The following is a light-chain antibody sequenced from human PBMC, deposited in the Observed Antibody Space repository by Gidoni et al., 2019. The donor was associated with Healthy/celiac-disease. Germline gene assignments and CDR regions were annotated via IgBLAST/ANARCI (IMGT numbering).Light chain of an antibody. J-gene: IGKJ4*01. CDR1: QSVSSY. Sequence: DIVLTLSPATLSLSPGERATLSCRASQSVSSYLAWYQQKPGQAPRLLIYDASNGATGIPARFSGSGSGTDFTLTISSLEPEDFAIYYCQQRSNWPLTFGGGTKVEIK. CDR2: DAS. CDR3: QQRSNWPLT. V-gene: IGKV3-11*01.